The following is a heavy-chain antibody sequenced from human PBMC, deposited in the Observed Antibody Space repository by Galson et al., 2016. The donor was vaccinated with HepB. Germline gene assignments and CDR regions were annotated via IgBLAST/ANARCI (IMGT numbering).Heavy chain of an antibody. D-gene: IGHD2-15*01. CDR1: GFTVSNNY. J-gene: IGHJ4*02. CDR3: AARPAVSPIAPYDY. Sequence: SLRLSCAASGFTVSNNYMRWVRQAPGKGLEWVSLIYSSGNTKYADSVKGRFTISRDSSKSTLFLHMNSLRAEDPAVYYCAARPAVSPIAPYDYWGQGALLTVSS. CDR2: IYSSGNT. V-gene: IGHV3-53*01.